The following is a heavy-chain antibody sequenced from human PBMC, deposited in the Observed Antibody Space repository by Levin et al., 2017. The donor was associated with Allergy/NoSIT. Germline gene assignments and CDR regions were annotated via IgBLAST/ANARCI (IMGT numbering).Heavy chain of an antibody. J-gene: IGHJ5*02. D-gene: IGHD3/OR15-3a*01. CDR2: ISGNGAGT. Sequence: LTGGSLRLSCSASGFSFSTYGMNWVRQAPGKGLEWVSGISGNGAGTYYADSLKGRFTISRDNSKNTFYLQMNSLRAEDTAFYYCARGGTSSNYAPYNWFDRWGQGTLVTVSS. V-gene: IGHV3-23*01. CDR1: GFSFSTYG. CDR3: ARGGTSSNYAPYNWFDR.